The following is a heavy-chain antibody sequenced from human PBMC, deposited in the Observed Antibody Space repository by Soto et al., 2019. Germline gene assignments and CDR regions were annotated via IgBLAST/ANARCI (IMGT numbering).Heavy chain of an antibody. Sequence: GGSLRLSCAASGFIVRDNFMIWVRQAPGKGLEWVSALYRGGVAYYADAVKGRFIVSRDNPENTLYLQMTSLGADDSAIYYCARALVEVPAPPRLDAFDLWGQGTVVTVSS. CDR1: GFIVRDNF. CDR2: LYRGGVA. V-gene: IGHV3-53*01. J-gene: IGHJ3*01. CDR3: ARALVEVPAPPRLDAFDL. D-gene: IGHD2-2*01.